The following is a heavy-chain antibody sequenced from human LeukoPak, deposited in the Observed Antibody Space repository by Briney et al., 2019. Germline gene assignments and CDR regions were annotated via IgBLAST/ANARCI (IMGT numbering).Heavy chain of an antibody. V-gene: IGHV1-69*05. Sequence: SVKVSCKASGGTFSSYAISWVRQAPGQGLEWMGGIIPIFGTANYAQKFQGRVTITTDESTSTAYMELSSLRSEDTAVYYCARVGLPRGYGYGFNYWGQGTLVTVSS. D-gene: IGHD5-18*01. CDR2: IIPIFGTA. CDR3: ARVGLPRGYGYGFNY. J-gene: IGHJ4*02. CDR1: GGTFSSYA.